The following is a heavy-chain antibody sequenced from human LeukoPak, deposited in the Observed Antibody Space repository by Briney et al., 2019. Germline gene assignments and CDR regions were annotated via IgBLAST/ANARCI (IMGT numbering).Heavy chain of an antibody. CDR3: ARDPNLGSGRNDY. Sequence: GGSLRLSCAASGFTDSSNYMSWVREAPGKGLEWVSVIYSGGSTYYADSVKGRFTIFRENSKNTLYLQMNSLRAEDTAVYYCARDPNLGSGRNDYWGQGTLVTVSS. V-gene: IGHV3-66*01. D-gene: IGHD3-10*01. J-gene: IGHJ4*02. CDR1: GFTDSSNY. CDR2: IYSGGST.